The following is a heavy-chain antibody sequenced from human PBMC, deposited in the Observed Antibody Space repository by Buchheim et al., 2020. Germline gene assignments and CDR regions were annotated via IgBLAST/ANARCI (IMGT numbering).Heavy chain of an antibody. CDR1: GGSVSSTDW. CDR3: ARDGSDYAGGGYFDY. V-gene: IGHV4-4*02. D-gene: IGHD4-23*01. CDR2: IYRSGST. J-gene: IGHJ4*02. Sequence: QVQLQESGPGLVKPSGTLSLTCGVSGGSVSSTDWWSWVRQSPGKGLEWIGDIYRSGSTHYNPSLKSRVTLSVDKSKNQFSLKLSSVTAADTAIYYCARDGSDYAGGGYFDYWGQGTL.